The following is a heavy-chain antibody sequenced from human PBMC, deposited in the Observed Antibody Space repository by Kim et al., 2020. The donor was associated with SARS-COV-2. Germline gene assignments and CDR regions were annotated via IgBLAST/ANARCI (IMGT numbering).Heavy chain of an antibody. Sequence: GGSLRLSCVASGFTFSNVWMNWVRQAPGKGLEWVATIKEDGSEKYYVDSVKGRFTISRDNARNSLYLQMNSLGAEDTAVYYCAGAWWHDYWGQGTLVTV. D-gene: IGHD2-8*02. J-gene: IGHJ4*02. CDR2: IKEDGSEK. CDR3: AGAWWHDY. V-gene: IGHV3-7*01. CDR1: GFTFSNVW.